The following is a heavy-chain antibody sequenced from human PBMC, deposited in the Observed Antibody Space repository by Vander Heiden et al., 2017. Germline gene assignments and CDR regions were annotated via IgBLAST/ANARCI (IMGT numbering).Heavy chain of an antibody. CDR1: AFTFRSCS. D-gene: IGHD2-15*01. CDR3: ARDGYCSGGSCYSGWYFDL. J-gene: IGHJ2*01. CDR2: ITAYSSII. Sequence: EVQLVESGGGLVQPGGSLRISCAASAFTFRSCSMNWVRQAPGKGLEWISYITAYSSIIYYADSVKGRFTISRDNARNSLYLQMNSLRAEDTAVYYCARDGYCSGGSCYSGWYFDLWGRGTLVTVSS. V-gene: IGHV3-48*01.